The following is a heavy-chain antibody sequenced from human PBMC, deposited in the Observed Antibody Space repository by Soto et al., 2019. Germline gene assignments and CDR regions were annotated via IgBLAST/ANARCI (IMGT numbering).Heavy chain of an antibody. CDR3: AIRGAVYAFWSSYSTINALHT. CDR2: INHSGGT. D-gene: IGHD3-3*01. Sequence: QVLLQQWGAGLLKSSETLSLTCAVYGGSFSGYYWSWIRQPPGKGLELIGEINHSGGTNYNPSLKSRGNISVDPSQNQFPLNLSSVNAAETAIYYCAIRGAVYAFWSSYSTINALHTWGQGKVVSVSS. V-gene: IGHV4-34*01. CDR1: GGSFSGYY. J-gene: IGHJ3*02.